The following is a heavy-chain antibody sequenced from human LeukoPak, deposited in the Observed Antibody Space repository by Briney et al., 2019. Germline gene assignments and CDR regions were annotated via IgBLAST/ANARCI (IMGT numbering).Heavy chain of an antibody. V-gene: IGHV3-33*01. CDR2: IWYDGSNK. CDR3: ARQSWEQPDIGNYFDY. J-gene: IGHJ4*02. CDR1: GFTFSSYG. D-gene: IGHD2-15*01. Sequence: PGRSLRLSCAASGFTFSSYGMHWVRQAPGEGLEWVAVIWYDGSNKYYADSVKGRFTISRDNSKNTLYLQMNSLRAEDTAVYYCARQSWEQPDIGNYFDYWGQGTLVTVPS.